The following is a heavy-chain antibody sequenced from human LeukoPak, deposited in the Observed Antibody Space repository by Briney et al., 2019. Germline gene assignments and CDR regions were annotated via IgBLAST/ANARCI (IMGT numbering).Heavy chain of an antibody. Sequence: ASVKVSCKASGYTFTSYDINWVRQATGQGLEWMGWMNPNSGKTGYAQKFQGRVTMTRNTSISTAYMELSSLRSEDTAVYYCARGGRYSRRYYFDYWGQGTLVTVSS. D-gene: IGHD6-13*01. CDR1: GYTFTSYD. V-gene: IGHV1-8*01. J-gene: IGHJ4*02. CDR3: ARGGRYSRRYYFDY. CDR2: MNPNSGKT.